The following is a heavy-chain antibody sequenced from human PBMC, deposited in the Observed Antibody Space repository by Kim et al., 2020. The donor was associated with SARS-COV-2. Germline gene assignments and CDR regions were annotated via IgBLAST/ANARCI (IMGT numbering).Heavy chain of an antibody. CDR2: ISWIGPDR. D-gene: IGHD1-26*01. CDR1: GFTFSSYG. Sequence: GGSLRLSCVASGFTFSSYGMSWVRQAPGKGLEWVAAISWIGPDRNYADSVKGRFTISRDNSKNTLYLQMNSLRDEDTAIYYCARRLGPTTPNYDYWGPGTLVAVSS. CDR3: ARRLGPTTPNYDY. J-gene: IGHJ4*02. V-gene: IGHV3-23*01.